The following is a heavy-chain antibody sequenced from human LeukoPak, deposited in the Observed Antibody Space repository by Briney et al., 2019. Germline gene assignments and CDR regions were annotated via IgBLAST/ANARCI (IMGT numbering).Heavy chain of an antibody. J-gene: IGHJ4*02. D-gene: IGHD1-26*01. CDR3: AKMTGSYSHPFDY. V-gene: IGHV4-39*01. Sequence: XXRQPPXXXXXXIGSIYYSGNTYYKPSLQSRVTISVDTSKNQFSLKTRSVTAADTAVYYCAKMTGSYSHPFDYWGQGTLVTVSS. CDR2: IYYSGNT.